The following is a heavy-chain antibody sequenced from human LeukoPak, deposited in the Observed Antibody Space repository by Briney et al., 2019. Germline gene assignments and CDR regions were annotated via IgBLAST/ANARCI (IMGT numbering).Heavy chain of an antibody. V-gene: IGHV3-64*01. J-gene: IGHJ4*02. CDR2: ISSNGGST. Sequence: GGSLRLSCAASGFTFSSYAMHWVRQAPGKGLEYVSAISSNGGSTYYANSVKGRFTISRDNSKNTLYLQMGSLRAEDMAVYYCARGGKNGWDFDHWGQGTLVTVSS. D-gene: IGHD1-26*01. CDR3: ARGGKNGWDFDH. CDR1: GFTFSSYA.